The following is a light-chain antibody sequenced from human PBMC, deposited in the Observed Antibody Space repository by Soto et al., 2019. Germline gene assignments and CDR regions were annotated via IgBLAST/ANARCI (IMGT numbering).Light chain of an antibody. V-gene: IGLV2-14*01. CDR3: SSYTSSSTVYV. CDR1: SSDDGGYNY. Sequence: QSALAQPASVSGSPGQSITISCTGTSSDDGGYNYVSWYQQHPGKAPKLMIYDVSNRPSGVSNRFSGSKSGNTASLTISGLQAEDEADYYCSSYTSSSTVYVFGTGTKVTVL. CDR2: DVS. J-gene: IGLJ1*01.